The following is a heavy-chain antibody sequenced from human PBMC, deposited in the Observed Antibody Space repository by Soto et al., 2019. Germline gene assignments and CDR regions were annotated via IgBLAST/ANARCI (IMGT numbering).Heavy chain of an antibody. J-gene: IGHJ5*02. CDR1: GYTFTSYG. CDR2: ISAYNGNT. V-gene: IGHV1-18*01. D-gene: IGHD3-22*01. Sequence: ASVKVSCKASGYTFTSYGISWVRQAPGQGLEWMGWISAYNGNTNYAQKLQGRVTMTTDTSTSTAYMELRSLRSDDTAVYYCASLGDSLYYDSSGYCLPLPPTWGQGTLVTVSS. CDR3: ASLGDSLYYDSSGYCLPLPPT.